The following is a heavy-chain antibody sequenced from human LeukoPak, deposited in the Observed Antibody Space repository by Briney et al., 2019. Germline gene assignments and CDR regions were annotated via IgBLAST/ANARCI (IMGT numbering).Heavy chain of an antibody. CDR3: ASGYSGYAPFDY. Sequence: SETLSLTCTVSGGSISSYYWSWIRLPAGKGLEWIGRIYTSGSTNYNPSLKSRVTISVDKSKNQFSLKLSSVTAADTAVYYCASGYSGYAPFDYWGQGTLVTVSS. D-gene: IGHD5-12*01. CDR1: GGSISSYY. J-gene: IGHJ4*02. CDR2: IYTSGST. V-gene: IGHV4-4*07.